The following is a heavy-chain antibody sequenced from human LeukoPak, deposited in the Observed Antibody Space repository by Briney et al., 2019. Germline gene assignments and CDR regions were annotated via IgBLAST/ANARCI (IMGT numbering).Heavy chain of an antibody. CDR2: IYYSGST. D-gene: IGHD3/OR15-3a*01. J-gene: IGHJ4*02. V-gene: IGHV4-39*07. CDR3: ARDVADLLGMPCEFCFDY. CDR1: GGSISSSSYY. Sequence: SETLSLTCTVSGGSISSSSYYWGWIRQPPGKGLEWIGSIYYSGSTYYNPSLRSRLTISIDTSNNQFSLKLSSVTAADTAVYYCARDVADLLGMPCEFCFDYWGQGTLVTVSS.